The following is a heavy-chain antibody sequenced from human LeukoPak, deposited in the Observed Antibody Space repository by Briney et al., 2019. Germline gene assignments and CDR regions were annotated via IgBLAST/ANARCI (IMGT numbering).Heavy chain of an antibody. CDR2: ISNSGGTT. Sequence: SGGSLRLSCAAAGFTLYSYTMTWVRQGPGKELEWVSTISNSGGTTYYADSVKGRFTISRDNAKNTLYLEMSSLRAEDTAMYYCTKGALPGYSAPAASDIWGQGTMVTVSS. D-gene: IGHD5-24*01. J-gene: IGHJ3*02. CDR3: TKGALPGYSAPAASDI. V-gene: IGHV3-23*01. CDR1: GFTLYSYT.